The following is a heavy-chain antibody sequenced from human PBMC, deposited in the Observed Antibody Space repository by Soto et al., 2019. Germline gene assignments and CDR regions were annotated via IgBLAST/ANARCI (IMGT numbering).Heavy chain of an antibody. D-gene: IGHD2-15*01. CDR1: GGTFSSYA. CDR3: ARDCSGGSCLPGGGGMPDAFDI. CDR2: IIPIFGTA. V-gene: IGHV1-69*13. J-gene: IGHJ3*02. Sequence: ASVKVSCKASGGTFSSYAISWVRQAPGQGLEWMGGIIPIFGTANYAQKFQGRVTITADESTSTAYMELSSLRSEDTAVYYCARDCSGGSCLPGGGGMPDAFDIWGQGTMVTVSS.